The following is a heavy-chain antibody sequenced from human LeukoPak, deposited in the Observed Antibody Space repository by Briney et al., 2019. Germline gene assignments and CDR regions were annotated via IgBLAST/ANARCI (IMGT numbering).Heavy chain of an antibody. CDR2: INHSGST. CDR1: GGSFSGYY. D-gene: IGHD2-2*01. CDR3: ARRLPAALDY. V-gene: IGHV4-34*01. J-gene: IGHJ4*02. Sequence: PSETLSLTCAVYGGSFSGYYRSWIRQPPGKGLEWIGEINHSGSTNYNPSLKSRVTISVDTSKNQFSLKLSSVTAADTAVYYCARRLPAALDYWGQGTLVTVSS.